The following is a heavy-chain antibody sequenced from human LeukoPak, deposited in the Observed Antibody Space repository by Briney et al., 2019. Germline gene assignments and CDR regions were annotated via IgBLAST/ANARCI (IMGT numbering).Heavy chain of an antibody. D-gene: IGHD3-3*01. CDR2: IYYSGST. CDR1: GGSISSSSYY. CDR3: AFSYYDFWSGYFSGPYYYYMDV. Sequence: SETLSLTCTVSGGSISSSSYYWGWIRQPPGKGLEWIGSIYYSGSTYYNPSLKSRVTISVDTSKNQFSLKLSSVTAADTAVYYCAFSYYDFWSGYFSGPYYYYMDVWGKGTTVTVSS. J-gene: IGHJ6*03. V-gene: IGHV4-39*01.